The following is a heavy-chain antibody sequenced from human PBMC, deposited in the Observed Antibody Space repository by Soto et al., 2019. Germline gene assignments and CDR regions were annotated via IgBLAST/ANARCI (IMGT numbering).Heavy chain of an antibody. D-gene: IGHD6-13*01. Sequence: QVQLQESGPGLVQPSGTLSLTCAVSGDSINNSHWWSWVRQTPGKGLEWIGETYHSGTTNYNPSLKTRVTISIDKSKNQFFLKMNSVTAADTAVYYCAREVNSSPARGPKWFDPWGQGTLVTVSS. CDR2: TYHSGTT. CDR3: AREVNSSPARGPKWFDP. J-gene: IGHJ5*02. CDR1: GDSINNSHW. V-gene: IGHV4-4*02.